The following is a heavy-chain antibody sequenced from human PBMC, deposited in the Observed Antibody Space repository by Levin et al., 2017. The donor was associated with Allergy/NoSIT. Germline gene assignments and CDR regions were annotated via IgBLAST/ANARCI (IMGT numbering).Heavy chain of an antibody. V-gene: IGHV4-39*07. CDR1: GGSISSSSYY. J-gene: IGHJ3*02. CDR2: IYYSGST. Sequence: SETLSLTCTVSGGSISSSSYYWSWIRQPPGKGLEWIGSIYYSGSTYYNPSLKSRVTISVDTSKNQFSLKLSSVTAADTAVYYCARDYKITIFGVVINDAFDIWGQGTMVTVSS. CDR3: ARDYKITIFGVVINDAFDI. D-gene: IGHD3-3*01.